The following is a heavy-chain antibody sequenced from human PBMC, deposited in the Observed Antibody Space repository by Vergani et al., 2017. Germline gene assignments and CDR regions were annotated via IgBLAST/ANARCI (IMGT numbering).Heavy chain of an antibody. J-gene: IGHJ4*02. CDR3: AKDRRHQLLPLD. V-gene: IGHV3-30*18. CDR1: GFTFSSYG. D-gene: IGHD2-2*01. Sequence: QVQLVESGGGVVQPGRSLRLSCAASGFTFSSYGMHWVRQAPGKGLEWVAVISYDGSNKYYADSVKGRFTISRDNSKNTRYLQMNSLRAEDTAVYYCAKDRRHQLLPLDWGQGTLVTVSS. CDR2: ISYDGSNK.